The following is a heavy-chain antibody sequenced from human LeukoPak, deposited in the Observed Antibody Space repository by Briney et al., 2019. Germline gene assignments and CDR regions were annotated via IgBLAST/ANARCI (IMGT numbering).Heavy chain of an antibody. D-gene: IGHD6-19*01. CDR1: GYTFTSNY. CDR3: ARDDGSGWYYFDY. Sequence: ASVKVSCKASGYTFTSNYIHWVRQAPGQGLEWMGMIYPRDGSTSYAQKFQGRVTVTRDTSTSTVYMELSSLRSEDTAVYYCARDDGSGWYYFDYWGQGTLVTVSS. CDR2: IYPRDGST. V-gene: IGHV1-46*01. J-gene: IGHJ4*02.